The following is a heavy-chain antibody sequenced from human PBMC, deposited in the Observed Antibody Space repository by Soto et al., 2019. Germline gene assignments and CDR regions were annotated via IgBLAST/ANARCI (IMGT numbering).Heavy chain of an antibody. CDR1: GGTFSSYT. Sequence: SVKVSCKAYGGTFSSYTISWERQAPGQGLEWMGRIIPILGIANYAQKFQGRVTITADKSTSTAYMELSSLRSEDTAVYYCAREGRGPLLKLGYYYNGMVVWSQVTTVTVSS. V-gene: IGHV1-69*04. CDR3: AREGRGPLLKLGYYYNGMVV. J-gene: IGHJ6*02. D-gene: IGHD7-27*01. CDR2: IIPILGIA.